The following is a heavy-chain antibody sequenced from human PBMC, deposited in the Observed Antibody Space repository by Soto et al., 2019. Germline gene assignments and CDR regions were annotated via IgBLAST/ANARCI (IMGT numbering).Heavy chain of an antibody. J-gene: IGHJ3*02. V-gene: IGHV3-23*01. CDR3: AVGYSIVRVGGAFVI. Sequence: GGSLRLSCAASGFTFSSYAMSWVRQAPGKGLEWVSAISGSGGSTYYADSVKGRFTISRDNSKNTLYLQMNSLRAEDTAVYYCAVGYSIVRVGGAFVIWCRGTMVTGSS. CDR1: GFTFSSYA. D-gene: IGHD6-13*01. CDR2: ISGSGGST.